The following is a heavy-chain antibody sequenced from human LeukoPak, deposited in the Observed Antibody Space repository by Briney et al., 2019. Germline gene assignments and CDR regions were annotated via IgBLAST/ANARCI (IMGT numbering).Heavy chain of an antibody. CDR1: AGSISSYY. V-gene: IGHV4-59*01. J-gene: IGHJ3*02. CDR3: ARMFGGYCSDGSCYKTFDI. CDR2: IYFSGST. D-gene: IGHD2-15*01. Sequence: PSETLSLTCTVSAGSISSYYWSWIRQPPGKGLEWIGYIYFSGSTNSNPSLKSRVTISVDTSKNQFSLKLSSVTAADTAVYYCARMFGGYCSDGSCYKTFDIWGQGTMVTVSS.